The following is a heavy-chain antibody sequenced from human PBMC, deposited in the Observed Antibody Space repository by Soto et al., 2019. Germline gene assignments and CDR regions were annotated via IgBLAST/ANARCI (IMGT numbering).Heavy chain of an antibody. CDR2: MNPNSGNT. CDR1: GYTFTSYD. J-gene: IGHJ6*02. Sequence: ASAQVSCKASGYTFTSYDINWVRQAAGEGLEWMGWMNPNSGNTGYAQKFQGRVTMTRNTSISTAYMELSSLRSEDTAVYYCARESLRGMDVWGQGTLVNVSS. V-gene: IGHV1-8*01. CDR3: ARESLRGMDV.